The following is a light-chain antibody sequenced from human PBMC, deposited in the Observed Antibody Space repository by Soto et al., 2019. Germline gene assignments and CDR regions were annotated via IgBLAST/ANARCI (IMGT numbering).Light chain of an antibody. CDR3: QQYITWPRT. CDR2: GAS. CDR1: QTVSGN. J-gene: IGKJ1*01. V-gene: IGKV3-15*01. Sequence: EMVMTQSPATVSVSPGGRATLSCRASQTVSGNLAWYQQKPGQAPRLLIFGASTRATGIPARFSGSGSGTAFSLSISSLQSADFAVYYCQQYITWPRTFGQGTKVEI.